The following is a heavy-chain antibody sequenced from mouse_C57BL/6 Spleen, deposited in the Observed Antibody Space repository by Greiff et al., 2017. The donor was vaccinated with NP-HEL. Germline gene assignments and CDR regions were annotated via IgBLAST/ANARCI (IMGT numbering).Heavy chain of an antibody. Sequence: EVQVVESGGGLVKPGGSLKLSCAASGFTFSSYAMSWVRQTPEKRLEWVATISDGGSYTYYPDNVKGRFTISRDNAKNNLYLQMSHLKSEDTAMYYCARDYGSSPGYFDVWGTGTTVTVSS. CDR1: GFTFSSYA. CDR2: ISDGGSYT. D-gene: IGHD1-1*01. CDR3: ARDYGSSPGYFDV. V-gene: IGHV5-4*01. J-gene: IGHJ1*03.